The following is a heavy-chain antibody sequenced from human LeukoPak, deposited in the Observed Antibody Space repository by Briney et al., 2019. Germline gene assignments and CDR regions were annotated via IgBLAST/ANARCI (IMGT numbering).Heavy chain of an antibody. CDR2: IYFSGST. V-gene: IGHV4-39*01. Sequence: SETLSLTCTVSGASISSRIYYWDWIRQPPGKGLDWIGSIYFSGSTYYNPSLNSRVTISVDTSKNQFSLKLISVTAADTAVYYCARRTVATTGVDYWGQGSLVTVSS. CDR1: GASISSRIYY. D-gene: IGHD5-12*01. CDR3: ARRTVATTGVDY. J-gene: IGHJ4*02.